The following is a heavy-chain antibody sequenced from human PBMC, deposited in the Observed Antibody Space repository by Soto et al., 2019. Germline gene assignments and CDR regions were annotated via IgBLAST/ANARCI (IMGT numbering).Heavy chain of an antibody. D-gene: IGHD3-10*01. CDR3: ARDPGADYGSGSQGYYYGMDV. V-gene: IGHV1-69*13. Sequence: SVKVSCKASGGTFSSYAISWVRQAPGQGLEWMGGIIPIFGTANYAQKFQGRVTITADESTSTAYMELSSLRSEDTAVYYCARDPGADYGSGSQGYYYGMDVWG. CDR2: IIPIFGTA. CDR1: GGTFSSYA. J-gene: IGHJ6*02.